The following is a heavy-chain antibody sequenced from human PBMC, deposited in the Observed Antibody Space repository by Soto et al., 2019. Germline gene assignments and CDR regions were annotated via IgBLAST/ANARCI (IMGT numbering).Heavy chain of an antibody. CDR2: IWTSGST. D-gene: IGHD6-19*01. V-gene: IGHV4-4*08. Sequence: QVQLQESGPGLVKPSETMSLTCTVSGVSLTNSYYSWARQPPGKGLEWIGHIWTSGSTNYNPSFRSRVTLSVDTSKNQVSLQLSSLSATDTAVYYCAKGGGSYTTGWYNDYWGQGTLVTVSS. J-gene: IGHJ4*02. CDR3: AKGGGSYTTGWYNDY. CDR1: GVSLTNSY.